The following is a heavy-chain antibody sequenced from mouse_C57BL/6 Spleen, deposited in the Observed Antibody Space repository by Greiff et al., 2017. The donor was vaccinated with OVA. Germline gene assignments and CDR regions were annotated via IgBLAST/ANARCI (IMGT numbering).Heavy chain of an antibody. CDR3: ARGGTGTLFDY. Sequence: VQLQQSGPELVKPGASVKISCKASGYTFTDYYMNWVKQSHGKSLEWIGDINPNNGGTSYNQKFKGKATLTVDKSSSTAYMELRSLTSEDSAVYYCARGGTGTLFDYWGQGTTLTVSS. D-gene: IGHD4-1*01. V-gene: IGHV1-26*01. CDR2: INPNNGGT. CDR1: GYTFTDYY. J-gene: IGHJ2*01.